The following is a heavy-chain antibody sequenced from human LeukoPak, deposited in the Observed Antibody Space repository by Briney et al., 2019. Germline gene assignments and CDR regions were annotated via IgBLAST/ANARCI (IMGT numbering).Heavy chain of an antibody. CDR2: ISHSGNT. D-gene: IGHD4-17*01. CDR3: VRDPGYGDVG. V-gene: IGHV4-34*01. CDR1: GGSISSYY. J-gene: IGHJ4*02. Sequence: SETLSLTCTVSGGSISSYYWSWIRQPPGKGLEWIGEISHSGNTNYNPSLKSRVTISLDTSKNQFSLKLTSVTAADTAVYYCVRDPGYGDVGWGQGTLVTVSS.